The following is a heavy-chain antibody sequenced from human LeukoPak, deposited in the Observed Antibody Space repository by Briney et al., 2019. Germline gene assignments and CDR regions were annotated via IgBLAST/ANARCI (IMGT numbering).Heavy chain of an antibody. CDR2: IRYDGSNK. CDR3: AKSGIFGSGWYWLDY. V-gene: IGHV3-30*02. CDR1: GFTFSSYG. Sequence: GGSLRLSCAASGFTFSSYGMHWVRQAPGKGLEWVAFIRYDGSNKYYADSVKGRFTISRDNSKNTLYLQMNSLRAEDTAVYYCAKSGIFGSGWYWLDYWGQGTLVTVSS. J-gene: IGHJ4*02. D-gene: IGHD6-19*01.